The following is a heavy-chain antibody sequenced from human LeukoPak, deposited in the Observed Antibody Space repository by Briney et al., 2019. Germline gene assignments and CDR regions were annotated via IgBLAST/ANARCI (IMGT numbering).Heavy chain of an antibody. CDR3: ARTSGWYRADDY. D-gene: IGHD6-19*01. CDR2: ISSSGSTI. J-gene: IGHJ4*02. V-gene: IGHV3-48*03. Sequence: GGSLRLSCAASGFTFSSYEMNWVRQAPGKGLEWVSYISSSGSTIYYADSVRGRFTISRDNAKNSLYLQMNSLRAEDTAVYYCARTSGWYRADDYWGQGTLVTVSS. CDR1: GFTFSSYE.